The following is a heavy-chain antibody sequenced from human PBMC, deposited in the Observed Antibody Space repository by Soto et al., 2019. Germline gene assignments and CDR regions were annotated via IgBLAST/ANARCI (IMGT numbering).Heavy chain of an antibody. V-gene: IGHV3-23*01. D-gene: IGHD3-22*01. CDR3: EKDRGTRKSGYYLNWFDP. Sequence: GGSLRLSCAASGFTFSSYAMSWVRQAPGKGLEWVSAISGSGGSTYYADSVKGRFTISRDKSKNTLYLQMNSLRAEDTAVYYCEKDRGTRKSGYYLNWFDPWGQGTLVTVSS. CDR1: GFTFSSYA. J-gene: IGHJ5*02. CDR2: ISGSGGST.